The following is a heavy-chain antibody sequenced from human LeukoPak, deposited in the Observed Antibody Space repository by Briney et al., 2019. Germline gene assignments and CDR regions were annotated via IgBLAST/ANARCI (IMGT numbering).Heavy chain of an antibody. D-gene: IGHD3-10*01. Sequence: GESLKISCKGSGYSFTSYWISWVRQMPGKGLEWMGIIYPGDSDTRYSPSFQGQVTISADKSISTAYLQWSSLKASDTAMYYCARENPGSYSVNGMDVWGQGTTVTVSS. CDR1: GYSFTSYW. J-gene: IGHJ6*02. CDR2: IYPGDSDT. CDR3: ARENPGSYSVNGMDV. V-gene: IGHV5-51*01.